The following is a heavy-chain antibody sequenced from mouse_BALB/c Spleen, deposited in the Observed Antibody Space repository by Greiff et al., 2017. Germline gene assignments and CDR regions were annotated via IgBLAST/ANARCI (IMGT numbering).Heavy chain of an antibody. D-gene: IGHD2-4*01. V-gene: IGHV5-6*02. CDR1: GFTFSSYG. J-gene: IGHJ2*01. CDR2: ISSGGSYT. CDR3: ARRGIYYDYDGYYFDY. Sequence: EVMLVESGGDLVKPGGSLKLSCAASGFTFSSYGMSWVRQTPDKRLEWVATISSGGSYTYYPDSVKGRFTISRDNAKNTLYLQMSSLKSEDTAMYYCARRGIYYDYDGYYFDYWGQGTTLTVSS.